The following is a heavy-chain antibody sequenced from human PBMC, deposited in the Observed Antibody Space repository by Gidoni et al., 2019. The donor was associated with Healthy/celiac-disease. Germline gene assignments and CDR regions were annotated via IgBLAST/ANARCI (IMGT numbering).Heavy chain of an antibody. D-gene: IGHD3-3*01. J-gene: IGHJ4*02. CDR2: INHGRST. CDR1: VGSFSGYY. CDR3: ARALASIFGATALDY. Sequence: QVQLQQWRARLLKPSETLSLTCAVHVGSFSGYYWSLIRQPPGKGLEWNGVINHGRSTNYNPSLKRRVTISVGTSKDHFFLKLNAVAAADTAVYYCARALASIFGATALDYWGQGTLVTVSS. V-gene: IGHV4-34*01.